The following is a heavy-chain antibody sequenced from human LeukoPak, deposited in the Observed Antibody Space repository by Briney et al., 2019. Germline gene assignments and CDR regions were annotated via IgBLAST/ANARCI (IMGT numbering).Heavy chain of an antibody. D-gene: IGHD3-22*01. CDR3: ARSRLDSSGYPTYFDY. J-gene: IGHJ4*02. CDR1: GYTFTSYG. Sequence: ASVKVSCKASGYTFTSYGISWVRQAPGQGLEWMGWISAYNGKTNYAQKLQGRVTMTTDTSTSTAYMELRRLRSDDTAVYYCARSRLDSSGYPTYFDYWGQGTLVTVSS. V-gene: IGHV1-18*01. CDR2: ISAYNGKT.